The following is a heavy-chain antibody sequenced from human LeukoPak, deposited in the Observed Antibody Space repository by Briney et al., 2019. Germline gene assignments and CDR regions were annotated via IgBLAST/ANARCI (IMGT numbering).Heavy chain of an antibody. V-gene: IGHV3-23*01. D-gene: IGHD6-13*01. CDR3: AKDRSSSWYPLCFDY. Sequence: GGSLRLSCAASGFTFSSYAMSWVRQAPGKGLEWVSAISGSGGSTYYADSVKGRFTISRDNSKYTLYLQMNSLRAEDTAVYYCAKDRSSSWYPLCFDYWGQGTLVTVSS. J-gene: IGHJ4*02. CDR1: GFTFSSYA. CDR2: ISGSGGST.